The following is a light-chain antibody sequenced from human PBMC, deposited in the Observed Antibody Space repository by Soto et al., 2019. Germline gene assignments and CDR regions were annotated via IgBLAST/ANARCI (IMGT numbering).Light chain of an antibody. V-gene: IGLV1-47*02. CDR1: SSNIGRHF. J-gene: IGLJ3*02. Sequence: QSVLTQPPSTSGTPGQRVTISCSGSSSNIGRHFVYWYQQLPGTAPKLLIYSNNQRPSGVPDRFSGSKSGTSASLAISGLRSEDEADYYCAAWDDSLSGLWVFGGGTKVTVL. CDR3: AAWDDSLSGLWV. CDR2: SNN.